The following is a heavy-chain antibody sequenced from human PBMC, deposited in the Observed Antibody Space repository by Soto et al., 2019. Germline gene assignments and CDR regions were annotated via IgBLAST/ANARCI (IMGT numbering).Heavy chain of an antibody. D-gene: IGHD3-10*01. V-gene: IGHV3-21*01. Sequence: EVQLVESGGGLVKPGGSLTLSCAASGFTFSVSTMNWVRQAPGERLEWVSSISSGTTYFYYADSVKGRFSISRDNAKHSLYLQMHSLRVEDTAVYYCARDRGYDAHDYYYNAMDVWGQGTTVTVSS. CDR2: ISSGTTYF. J-gene: IGHJ6*02. CDR3: ARDRGYDAHDYYYNAMDV. CDR1: GFTFSVST.